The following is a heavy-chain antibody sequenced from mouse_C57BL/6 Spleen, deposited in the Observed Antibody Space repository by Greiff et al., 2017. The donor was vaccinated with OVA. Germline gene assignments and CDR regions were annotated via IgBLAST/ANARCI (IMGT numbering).Heavy chain of an antibody. J-gene: IGHJ4*01. Sequence: QVQLQQSGAELVKPGASVQLSCKASGYTFTEYTIHWVKQRSGQGLEWIGWIYPGSGSIKYNEKFKDKATLTADKSSSTDYMELSRFTSEDSAVYFCARHEESPYDGYYYYSAMDYWGKGTSVTVST. V-gene: IGHV1-62-2*01. D-gene: IGHD2-3*01. CDR2: IYPGSGSI. CDR1: GYTFTEYT. CDR3: ARHEESPYDGYYYYSAMDY.